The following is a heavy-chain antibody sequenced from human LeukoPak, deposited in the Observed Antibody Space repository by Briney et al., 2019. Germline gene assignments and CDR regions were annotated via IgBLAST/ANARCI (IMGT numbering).Heavy chain of an antibody. CDR1: GYTFTSYD. CDR2: MNPNSGNT. CDR3: ARGIIALNWFDP. Sequence: ALVKVSCKASGYTFTSYDINWVRQATGQGLEWMGWMNPNSGNTGYAQKFQGRVTITRNTSISTAYMELSSLRSEDTAVYYCARGIIALNWFDPWGQGTLVTVSS. V-gene: IGHV1-8*03. J-gene: IGHJ5*02.